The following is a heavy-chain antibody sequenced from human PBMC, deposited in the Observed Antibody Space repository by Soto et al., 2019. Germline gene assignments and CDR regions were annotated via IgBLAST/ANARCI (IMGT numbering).Heavy chain of an antibody. V-gene: IGHV4-59*01. CDR2: IYDSGSI. CDR1: GGSINPYK. CDR3: ARGPSGSYSRWFDP. D-gene: IGHD1-26*01. Sequence: SETLSLTSTVSGGSINPYKSSCIRQPPGKGLEWIGYIYDSGSIKYNPSLNSRVTISVDTSKSQFSLKLSSVTAADTAVYYCARGPSGSYSRWFDPWGQGTLVTVS. J-gene: IGHJ5*02.